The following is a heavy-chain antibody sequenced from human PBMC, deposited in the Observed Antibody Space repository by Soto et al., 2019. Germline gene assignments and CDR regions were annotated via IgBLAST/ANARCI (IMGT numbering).Heavy chain of an antibody. J-gene: IGHJ5*02. V-gene: IGHV1-8*01. Sequence: GASVKVSCKASGYTFTSYDINWVRQATGQGLEWMGWMNPNSGNTGYAQKFQGRVTMTRNTSISTAYMELSSLRSEDTAVYYCARGKHXYYYDSSGYYVNNWFDPWGQGTLVTVSS. CDR3: ARGKHXYYYDSSGYYVNNWFDP. CDR1: GYTFTSYD. D-gene: IGHD3-22*01. CDR2: MNPNSGNT.